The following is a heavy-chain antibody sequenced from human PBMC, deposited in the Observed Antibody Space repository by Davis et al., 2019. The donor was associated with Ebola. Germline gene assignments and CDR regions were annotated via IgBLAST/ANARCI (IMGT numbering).Heavy chain of an antibody. Sequence: ASVKVSCKASGYTFTSYYMHWVRQAPGQGLEWMGIINPSGGSTSYAQKFQGRVTITADKSTSTAYLELSSLRSEDTAVYYCATASSDYHYYYAMDVWGQGTTVTVSS. V-gene: IGHV1-46*01. J-gene: IGHJ6*02. CDR1: GYTFTSYY. CDR3: ATASSDYHYYYAMDV. D-gene: IGHD3-22*01. CDR2: INPSGGST.